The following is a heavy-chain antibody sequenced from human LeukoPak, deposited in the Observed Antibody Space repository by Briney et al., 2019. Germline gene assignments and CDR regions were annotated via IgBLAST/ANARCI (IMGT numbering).Heavy chain of an antibody. D-gene: IGHD1-26*01. J-gene: IGHJ4*02. CDR3: ETYRVGDTARFDY. CDR2: INPNSGDT. CDR1: VYTFTDYY. Sequence: GASVKVSCKASVYTFTDYYIHWVRQPPGHGLDWMGWINPNSGDTKNAQEFQGRVTLTRDTAINKAYMELSRLRSDDTAVYYCETYRVGDTARFDYWGQGTLVTVSS. V-gene: IGHV1-2*02.